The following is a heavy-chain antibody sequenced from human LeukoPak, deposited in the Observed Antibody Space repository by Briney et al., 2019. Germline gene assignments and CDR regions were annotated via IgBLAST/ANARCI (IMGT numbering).Heavy chain of an antibody. CDR3: ARGNYDSRGYSNAFDI. CDR1: GGSISSYY. J-gene: IGHJ3*02. D-gene: IGHD3-22*01. Sequence: PSETLSLTCTVSGGSISSYYWSWIRQPPGKRLEWIGYIYYSGSTNSNPSLKSRVTISADTSKNQFSLKLSSVTAADTAVYYCARGNYDSRGYSNAFDIWGQGVMVTVSS. CDR2: IYYSGST. V-gene: IGHV4-59*01.